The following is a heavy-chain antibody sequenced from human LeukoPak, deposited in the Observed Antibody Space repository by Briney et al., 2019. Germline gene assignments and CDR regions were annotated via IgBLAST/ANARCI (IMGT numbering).Heavy chain of an antibody. J-gene: IGHJ4*02. Sequence: SETLSLTCTVSGYSISSGYYWGWIRQPPGKGLEWIGSIYLSGSTYYNPSLKSRVTISVDTSKNQFSLKLSSVTAADTAVYYCARTGLRGLDYWGQGTLVTVSS. CDR1: GYSISSGYY. CDR3: ARTGLRGLDY. D-gene: IGHD4-17*01. V-gene: IGHV4-38-2*02. CDR2: IYLSGST.